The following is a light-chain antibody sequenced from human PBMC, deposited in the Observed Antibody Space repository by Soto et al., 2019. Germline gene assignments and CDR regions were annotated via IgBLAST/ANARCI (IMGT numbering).Light chain of an antibody. V-gene: IGKV3-20*01. J-gene: IGKJ2*01. CDR1: QSVSSSS. CDR3: QQYGSSPYT. CDR2: GAS. Sequence: EIVLTQSPGTLSLSPGERATLSCRASQSVSSSSLAWYQQKPGQAPRLLIYGASSRATGIPDRFSGSGSGTDFTLTISRLEPDDCAVFYCQQYGSSPYTFGQGTKLEIK.